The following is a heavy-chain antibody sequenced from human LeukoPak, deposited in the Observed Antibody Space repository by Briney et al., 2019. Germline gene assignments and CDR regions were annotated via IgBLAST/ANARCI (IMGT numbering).Heavy chain of an antibody. Sequence: GGSLRLSCAASGFTFSSYGMHWVRQAPGKGLEWVAFIRYDGSNKYYADSVKGRFTISRDNSKNTLYLQMNSLRAEDTAVYYCARGEGVWFGELSFDYWGQGTLVTVSS. D-gene: IGHD3-10*01. CDR2: IRYDGSNK. V-gene: IGHV3-30*02. CDR1: GFTFSSYG. CDR3: ARGEGVWFGELSFDY. J-gene: IGHJ4*02.